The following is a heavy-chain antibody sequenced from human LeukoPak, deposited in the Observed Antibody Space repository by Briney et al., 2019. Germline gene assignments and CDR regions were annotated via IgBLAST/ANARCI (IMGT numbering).Heavy chain of an antibody. Sequence: QPGRSLRLSCAASGCTFSSYGMHWVRQAPGKGLEYVSSISNSGVATYYADSVKGRFTISRDNYKNTLYLQMSSLRAEDTAVYYCVKDRWVEDWGQSTLVTVSS. CDR2: ISNSGVAT. V-gene: IGHV3-64D*09. D-gene: IGHD4-23*01. J-gene: IGHJ4*02. CDR1: GCTFSSYG. CDR3: VKDRWVED.